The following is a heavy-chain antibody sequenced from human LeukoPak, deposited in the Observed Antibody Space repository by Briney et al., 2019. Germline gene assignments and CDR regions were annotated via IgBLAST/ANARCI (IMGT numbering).Heavy chain of an antibody. CDR2: ISSGGDTI. D-gene: IGHD3-9*01. CDR1: GFSFSDYY. CDR3: ARAGYYDVFTGYFD. V-gene: IGHV3-11*01. J-gene: IGHJ4*02. Sequence: GGSLRLSCAASGFSFSDYYMTWIRQSPGKGLEWVSFISSGGDTIYYADSVKGRFIISRDNAKNSLYLQMNSLRAEDTAMYYCARAGYYDVFTGYFDWGQGTLVTVSS.